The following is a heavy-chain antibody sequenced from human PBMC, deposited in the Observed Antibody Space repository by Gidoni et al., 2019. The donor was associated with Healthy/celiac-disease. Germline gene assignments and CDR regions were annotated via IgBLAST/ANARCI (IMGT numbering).Heavy chain of an antibody. Sequence: QVQLVESGGGVVQPGRSLRLSCAASGFTFSSDAMHWVRQAPGKGLGWVAVISYDGRNKYYADSVKGRFTISRDNSKNTLYLQMNSLRAEDTAVYYCARDHGRATVTRDYYYYYGMDVWGQGTTVTVSS. J-gene: IGHJ6*02. CDR1: GFTFSSDA. V-gene: IGHV3-30-3*01. D-gene: IGHD4-17*01. CDR3: ARDHGRATVTRDYYYYYGMDV. CDR2: ISYDGRNK.